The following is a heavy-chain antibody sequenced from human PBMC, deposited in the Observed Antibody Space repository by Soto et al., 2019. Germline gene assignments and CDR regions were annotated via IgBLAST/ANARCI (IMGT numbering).Heavy chain of an antibody. CDR1: GFTFDDYA. V-gene: IGHV3-9*01. CDR3: AKGGPDGFCSGGRCYFDY. Sequence: ESGGGLVQPGRSLRLSCAASGFTFDDYAMHWVRRVPGKGLEWVSSISWNSNIIGYAESVKGRFTISRDNAKNSLYLQMNSLRPEDTALYYCAKGGPDGFCSGGRCYFDYWGQGTLVTVSS. D-gene: IGHD2-15*01. CDR2: ISWNSNII. J-gene: IGHJ4*02.